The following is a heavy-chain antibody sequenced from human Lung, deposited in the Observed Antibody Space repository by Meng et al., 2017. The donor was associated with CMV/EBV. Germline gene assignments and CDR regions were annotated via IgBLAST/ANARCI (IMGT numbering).Heavy chain of an antibody. CDR1: GFTFGDYP. J-gene: IGHJ4*02. V-gene: IGHV3-49*04. D-gene: IGHD6-6*01. Sequence: GGSLRLXCTGSGFTFGDYPMTWVRQAPGKGLEWIGFIRNKGYGGTTEYAASVKGRFTISRDDSRSIAYLQMNSLKIEDTAVHFCARGEFRSSSSLYYWGQGTLVTVSS. CDR2: IRNKGYGGTT. CDR3: ARGEFRSSSSLYY.